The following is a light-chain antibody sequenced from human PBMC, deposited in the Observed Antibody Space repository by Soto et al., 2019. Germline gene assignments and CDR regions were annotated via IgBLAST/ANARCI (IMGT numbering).Light chain of an antibody. CDR2: GAS. CDR3: QNHGAT. J-gene: IGKJ1*01. CDR1: QSVSSSD. Sequence: IVLTQSPGTLPLSPGERATLSCRASQSVSSSDLAWYQQIPGQAPRLLIYGASSRATGIPDRFSGSGYGTEFTLTISGLEPEDSAVYYCQNHGATFGQGTKVDIK. V-gene: IGKV3-20*01.